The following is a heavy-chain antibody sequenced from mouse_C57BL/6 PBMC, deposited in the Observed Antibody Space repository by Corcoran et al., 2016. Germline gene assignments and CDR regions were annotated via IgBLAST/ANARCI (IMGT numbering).Heavy chain of an antibody. CDR2: INTYSGVP. CDR3: ARDSNWYCDV. J-gene: IGHJ1*03. D-gene: IGHD2-5*01. Sequence: QIQLVQSGPELKKPGETVKISCKASGYTFTTYGMSWVKQAPGKGLKWMGWINTYSGVPTYADDFKGRFAFSLETSASTAYLQINNLKNEDTATYVCARDSNWYCDVWGTGTTVTVSS. CDR1: GYTFTTYG. V-gene: IGHV9-3*01.